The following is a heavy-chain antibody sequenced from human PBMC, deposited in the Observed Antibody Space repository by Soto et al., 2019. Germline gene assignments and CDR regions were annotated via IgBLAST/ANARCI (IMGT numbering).Heavy chain of an antibody. J-gene: IGHJ4*02. CDR2: IIPIFGTA. V-gene: IGHV1-69*01. CDR3: ARAPVGEGSSSPGHFDY. CDR1: GGTFSSYA. D-gene: IGHD6-6*01. Sequence: QVQLVQSGAEVQKPGSSVKVSCKASGGTFSSYAISWVRQAPGQGLEWMGGIIPIFGTANYAQKFQGRVTITADESTSTAYMEGSSLRSEDTAVYYCARAPVGEGSSSPGHFDYWGQGTLVTVSS.